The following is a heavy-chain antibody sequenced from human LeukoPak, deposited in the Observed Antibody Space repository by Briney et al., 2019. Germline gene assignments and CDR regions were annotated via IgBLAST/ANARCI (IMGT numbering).Heavy chain of an antibody. J-gene: IGHJ5*02. CDR1: GGTFNNYA. CDR2: IIHIFGTT. V-gene: IGHV1-69*13. CDR3: AIPSSGYAYGYVSGCFDP. D-gene: IGHD5-18*01. Sequence: ASVEVSCKASGGTFNNYAISWVRQAPGQGLEWMGGIIHIFGTTNYAQKFQDRVTITADESTRTAWMELSSLTSEDTAVYYCAIPSSGYAYGYVSGCFDPWGQGTLVTVSS.